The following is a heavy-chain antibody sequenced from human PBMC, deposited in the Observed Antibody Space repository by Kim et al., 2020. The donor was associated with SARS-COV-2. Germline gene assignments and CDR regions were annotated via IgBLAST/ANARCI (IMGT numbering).Heavy chain of an antibody. CDR1: GCTFSSYA. CDR2: ISGSGGST. V-gene: IGHV3-23*01. D-gene: IGHD3-22*01. J-gene: IGHJ2*01. Sequence: GGSLRLSCAASGCTFSSYAMSWVRQAPGKGLEWVSAISGSGGSTYYADSVKGRVTISRDNSKNTLDLQMNSLRAEDTAVYYCAALVVVTPSPSYWYFELLGRGTLVTVSS. CDR3: AALVVVTPSPSYWYFEL.